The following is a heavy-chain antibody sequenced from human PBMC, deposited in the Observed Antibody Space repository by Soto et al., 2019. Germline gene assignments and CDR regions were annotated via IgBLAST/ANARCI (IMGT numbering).Heavy chain of an antibody. CDR1: GFSFSSYA. V-gene: IGHV3-23*01. Sequence: DVQLLESGGGLVQPGGSLRLPCAASGFSFSSYAMVWVRQAPGKGLEWVAVISARGGSSYFAASVKGRFTLSRDNSKNVLSLEMNSLRAEDTAIYFCAKGSIEYSASVDNWGQGTLVVVSS. D-gene: IGHD5-12*01. CDR2: ISARGGSS. J-gene: IGHJ4*02. CDR3: AKGSIEYSASVDN.